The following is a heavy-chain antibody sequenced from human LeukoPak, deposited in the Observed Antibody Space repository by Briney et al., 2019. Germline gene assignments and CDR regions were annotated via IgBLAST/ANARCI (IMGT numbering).Heavy chain of an antibody. CDR1: GFTFSSYA. J-gene: IGHJ4*02. V-gene: IGHV3-30-3*01. D-gene: IGHD3-10*01. CDR3: ARERNPYASGSYYNWGCYFDY. CDR2: ISFDGSNK. Sequence: GRSLRLSCAASGFTFSSYAMHWVRQAPGKGLEWVAVISFDGSNKYYADSVKGRFTISRDNSKNTLYLQMNSLRAEDTAVYYCARERNPYASGSYYNWGCYFDYWGQGTLVTVSS.